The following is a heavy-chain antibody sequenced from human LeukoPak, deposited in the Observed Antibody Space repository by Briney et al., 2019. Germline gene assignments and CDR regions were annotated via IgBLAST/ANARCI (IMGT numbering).Heavy chain of an antibody. D-gene: IGHD6-19*01. CDR1: GGTFSSYA. CDR2: IIPILGIA. J-gene: IGHJ4*02. CDR3: ARGQQWLVRSLGY. Sequence: SVKVSCKASGGTFSSYAISWVRQAPGQGLEWMGRIIPILGIANYAQKFQGRVTITADKSTSTAYMELSSLRSEDTAVYYCARGQQWLVRSLGYWGQGTLVTVSS. V-gene: IGHV1-69*04.